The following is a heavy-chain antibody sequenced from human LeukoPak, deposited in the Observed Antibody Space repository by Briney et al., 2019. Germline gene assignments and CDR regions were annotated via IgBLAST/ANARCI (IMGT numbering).Heavy chain of an antibody. CDR1: GGSISSYY. Sequence: PSETLSLTCTVSGGSISSYYWSWIRQPAGKGLEWLGRIYTSGSTNYNPSLKSRVTMSVDTSKNQFSLKLSSVTAADTAVYYCARALVTTRWVYYYYMDVWGKGTTVTVSS. J-gene: IGHJ6*03. CDR3: ARALVTTRWVYYYYMDV. D-gene: IGHD4-17*01. CDR2: IYTSGST. V-gene: IGHV4-4*07.